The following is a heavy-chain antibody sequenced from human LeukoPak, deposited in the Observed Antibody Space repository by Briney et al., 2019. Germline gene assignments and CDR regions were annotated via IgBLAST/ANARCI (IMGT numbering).Heavy chain of an antibody. CDR3: ARPSFVSATTNRFVC. Sequence: ASVNVSCKASVYTFTGYYLHWVRQAPGQGLEWMGWINPNSGGTNYAQKFQGRVTITRDKSISTAYMELSRLRSDDTAVYYCARPSFVSATTNRFVCWGEGSVVTVSS. D-gene: IGHD2-21*02. CDR1: VYTFTGYY. V-gene: IGHV1-2*02. CDR2: INPNSGGT. J-gene: IGHJ5*01.